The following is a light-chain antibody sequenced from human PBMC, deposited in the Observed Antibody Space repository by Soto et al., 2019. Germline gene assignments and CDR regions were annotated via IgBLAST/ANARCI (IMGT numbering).Light chain of an antibody. V-gene: IGKV2D-29*02. CDR2: EVS. Sequence: DVVMTHTPVFLAVEREHPASISSKYSQILLHITGETFLFWYLQKPGQSPQLLIYEVSTRVSGVPDRFSGSGSGTDFTLEISRVETDDVGIYYCMQSTQLPPTFGQGTRLEIK. J-gene: IGKJ5*01. CDR3: MQSTQLPPT. CDR1: QILLHITGETF.